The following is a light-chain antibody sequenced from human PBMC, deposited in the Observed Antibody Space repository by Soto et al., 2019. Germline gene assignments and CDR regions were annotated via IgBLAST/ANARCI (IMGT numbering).Light chain of an antibody. Sequence: DIQMTQSPSSVSASVGDGVTITCRASQDITSFLAWYQQKPGKAPKLLIYAASTLHIGVPSRFRGTASGTSFTLTISSLQPEDFASYFFQQTIHSPFTLGPGTKVDSK. V-gene: IGKV1-12*02. CDR1: QDITSF. J-gene: IGKJ3*01. CDR2: AAS. CDR3: QQTIHSPFT.